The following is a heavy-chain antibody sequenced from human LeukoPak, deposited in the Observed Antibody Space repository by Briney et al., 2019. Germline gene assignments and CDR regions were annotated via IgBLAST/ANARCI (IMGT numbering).Heavy chain of an antibody. CDR2: INHSGST. V-gene: IGHV4-34*01. CDR1: GGSFSGYY. Sequence: SETLSLTCAVYGGSFSGYYWSWIRQPPGKGLEWIGEINHSGSTNYNPSLKSRVTISVDTSKNQFSLKLSSVTAADTAVYYCARRGRSGWSSHFDYWGRGTLVTVSS. CDR3: ARRGRSGWSSHFDY. D-gene: IGHD6-19*01. J-gene: IGHJ4*02.